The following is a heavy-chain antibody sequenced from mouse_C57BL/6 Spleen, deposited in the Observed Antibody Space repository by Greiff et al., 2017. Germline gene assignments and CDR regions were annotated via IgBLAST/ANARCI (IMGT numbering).Heavy chain of an antibody. CDR1: GFTFSDYG. Sequence: VQLKESGGGLVKPGGSLKLSCAASGFTFSDYGMHWVRQAPEKGLEWVAYISSGSSTIYYADTVKGRFTISRDNAKNTLFLQMTSLRSEDTAMYYCARRTGTGGNFDYWGQGTTLTVSS. CDR3: ARRTGTGGNFDY. CDR2: ISSGSSTI. D-gene: IGHD4-1*01. V-gene: IGHV5-17*01. J-gene: IGHJ2*01.